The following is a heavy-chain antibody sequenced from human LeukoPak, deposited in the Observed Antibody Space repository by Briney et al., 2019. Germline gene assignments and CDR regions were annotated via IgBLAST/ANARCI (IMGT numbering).Heavy chain of an antibody. Sequence: GGSLRLSCAASGFTFSSYAMHWVRQAPGKGLEWVAVISYDGSNKYYADSVKGRFTISRDNSKNTLYLQMNSLRAEDTAVYYCARVYGGDYVWGSYRYLGAFDIWGQGTMVTVSS. CDR2: ISYDGSNK. V-gene: IGHV3-30-3*01. J-gene: IGHJ3*02. CDR3: ARVYGGDYVWGSYRYLGAFDI. D-gene: IGHD3-16*02. CDR1: GFTFSSYA.